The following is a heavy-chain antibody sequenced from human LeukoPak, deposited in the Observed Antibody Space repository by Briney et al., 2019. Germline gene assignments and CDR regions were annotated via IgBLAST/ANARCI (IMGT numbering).Heavy chain of an antibody. V-gene: IGHV3-23*01. D-gene: IGHD3-10*01. J-gene: IGHJ4*02. CDR1: GFTFSSYG. Sequence: PGGSLRLSCAAPGFTFSSYGMSWVRQAPGKGLEWVSAITGSGGSTYYADSVKGRFAISRDNSKNTLYLQMSSLRAEDTAVYYCAKDRGGSGSYLYFFDSWGQGPLVAVSS. CDR3: AKDRGGSGSYLYFFDS. CDR2: ITGSGGST.